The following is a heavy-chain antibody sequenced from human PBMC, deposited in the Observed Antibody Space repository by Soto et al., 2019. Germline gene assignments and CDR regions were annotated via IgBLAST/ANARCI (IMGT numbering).Heavy chain of an antibody. CDR1: GGSITSSSYS. Sequence: SETLSLTCAVSGGSITSSSYSWGWVRQPPGKGLEWIATFYYSENTHYNPSLKSRVTISVDTSKNQFSLILTSVTAADTAVYYCASSHYYAGGGYPVPFDFWGHGTLVTVSS. J-gene: IGHJ4*01. CDR3: ASSHYYAGGGYPVPFDF. V-gene: IGHV4-39*01. D-gene: IGHD3-22*01. CDR2: FYYSENT.